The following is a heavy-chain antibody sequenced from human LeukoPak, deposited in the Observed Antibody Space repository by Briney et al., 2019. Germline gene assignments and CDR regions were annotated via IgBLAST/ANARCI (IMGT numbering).Heavy chain of an antibody. Sequence: SETLSLTCAVSGGSISSSNWWSWVRQPPGKGLEWIGEIYHSGSTNYNPSLKSRVTISVDKSKNQFSLKLSSVTAADTAVYYCARTKFISSGWYGGGGPFDYWGQGTLVTVSS. CDR1: GGSISSSNW. CDR2: IYHSGST. V-gene: IGHV4-4*02. J-gene: IGHJ4*02. D-gene: IGHD6-19*01. CDR3: ARTKFISSGWYGGGGPFDY.